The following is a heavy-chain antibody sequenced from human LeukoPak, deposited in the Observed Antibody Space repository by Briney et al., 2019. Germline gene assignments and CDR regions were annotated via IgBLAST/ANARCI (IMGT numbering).Heavy chain of an antibody. Sequence: GGSLILSCAASGFTFSSYAMSWVRQAPGKGLEWVSAISGSGGSTYYADSVKGRFTISRDNSKNTLYLQMNSLRAEDTAVYYCAKVSNYYYGSGSYIDYWGQGTLVTVSS. CDR1: GFTFSSYA. J-gene: IGHJ4*02. CDR2: ISGSGGST. CDR3: AKVSNYYYGSGSYIDY. D-gene: IGHD3-10*01. V-gene: IGHV3-23*01.